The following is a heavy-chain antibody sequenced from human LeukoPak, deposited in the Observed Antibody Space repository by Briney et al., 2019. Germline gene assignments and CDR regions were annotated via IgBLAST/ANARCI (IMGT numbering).Heavy chain of an antibody. CDR2: ISSSSSYI. Sequence: EGSLRLSCAASGFTFSSYSMNWVRQAPGKGLEWVSSISSSSSYIYYADSVKGRFTISRDNSNHMLYLQMNSLIAEDTAIYYCAKDDDWLRFEHWGRGTPVSVSS. CDR1: GFTFSSYS. D-gene: IGHD5-12*01. V-gene: IGHV3-21*04. J-gene: IGHJ4*02. CDR3: AKDDDWLRFEH.